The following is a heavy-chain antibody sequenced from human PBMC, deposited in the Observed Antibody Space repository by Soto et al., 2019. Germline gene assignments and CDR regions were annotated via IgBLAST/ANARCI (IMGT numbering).Heavy chain of an antibody. CDR1: GGSISSYY. Sequence: QVQLQESGPGLVKPSETLSLTCTVSGGSISSYYWSWIRQPPGKGLEWIGYIYYSGSTNYNPSLKSRVTISVDTSKNQFSLKLSSVTAADTAVYYCARGRRPLSWEPYYHFDYWGQGTLVTVSS. J-gene: IGHJ4*02. D-gene: IGHD1-26*01. V-gene: IGHV4-59*01. CDR2: IYYSGST. CDR3: ARGRRPLSWEPYYHFDY.